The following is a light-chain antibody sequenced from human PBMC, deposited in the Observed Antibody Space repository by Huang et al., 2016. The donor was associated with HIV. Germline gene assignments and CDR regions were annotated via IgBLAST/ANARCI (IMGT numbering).Light chain of an antibody. V-gene: IGKV3-11*01. CDR2: DAS. J-gene: IGKJ3*01. CDR1: QSVGTY. CDR3: QDRYNWPRFT. Sequence: EIMLTQSPATLSLSHGKRATLSCRASQSVGTYLAWYQQKPGQAPRLLIYDASFRATGIPVRCSGSGSETNFTLTISRLEPEDFAVYYCQDRYNWPRFTFGPGTKVDIK.